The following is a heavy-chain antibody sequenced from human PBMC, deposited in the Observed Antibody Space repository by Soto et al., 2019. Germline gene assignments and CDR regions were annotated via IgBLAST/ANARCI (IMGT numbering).Heavy chain of an antibody. CDR3: ARGLYYYYYMDV. CDR1: GYTFTSYE. CDR2: MNPNSGNT. V-gene: IGHV1-8*01. J-gene: IGHJ6*03. Sequence: ASVKVSCKASGYTFTSYEINWVRQATGQGLEWMGWMNPNSGNTGYAQKFQGRVTMTRNTSISTAYMELSSLRSEDTAVYYCARGLYYYYYMDVWGKGTTVTVSS.